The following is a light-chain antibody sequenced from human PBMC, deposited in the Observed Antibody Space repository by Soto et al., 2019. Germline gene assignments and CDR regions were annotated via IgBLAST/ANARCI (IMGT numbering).Light chain of an antibody. J-gene: IGLJ1*01. CDR1: SSDIGAYNF. Sequence: QSVLTQPASVSGSPGQSITISCTGTSSDIGAYNFVSWYQQHPGKAPKLMIYDVSNRPSGVSNRFSGSKSGDTASLTISGLQAEDEADYYCSSYTISAADVFGTGTKSPS. V-gene: IGLV2-14*03. CDR3: SSYTISAADV. CDR2: DVS.